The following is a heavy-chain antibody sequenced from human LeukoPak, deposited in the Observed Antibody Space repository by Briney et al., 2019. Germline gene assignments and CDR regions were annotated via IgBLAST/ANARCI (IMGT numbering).Heavy chain of an antibody. CDR1: GYTFTSYD. Sequence: EASVTVSFKASGYTFTSYDINWVRQATGQGLEWMGWMNPNSGNTGYAQKFQGRVTMTRNTSISTAYMELSSLRSEDTAVYYCARGQFGSSGWSDYWGQGTLVTVSS. CDR2: MNPNSGNT. V-gene: IGHV1-8*01. D-gene: IGHD6-19*01. J-gene: IGHJ4*02. CDR3: ARGQFGSSGWSDY.